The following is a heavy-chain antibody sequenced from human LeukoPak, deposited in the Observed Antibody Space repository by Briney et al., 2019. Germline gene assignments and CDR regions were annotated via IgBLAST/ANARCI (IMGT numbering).Heavy chain of an antibody. J-gene: IGHJ5*02. CDR2: IYSGGST. Sequence: GGSLRLSCAASGFTVSSNYMSWVRQAPGKGLEWVSIIYSGGSTFYADSVKGRFTISRDNSKNTLYLQMNSLRAEDTAVYYCARDGYGSGSYYTRYNWFDPWGQGTLVTVSS. V-gene: IGHV3-53*01. CDR1: GFTVSSNY. CDR3: ARDGYGSGSYYTRYNWFDP. D-gene: IGHD3-10*01.